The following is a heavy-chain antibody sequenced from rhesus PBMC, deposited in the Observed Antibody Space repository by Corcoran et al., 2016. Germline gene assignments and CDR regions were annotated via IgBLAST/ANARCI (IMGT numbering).Heavy chain of an antibody. Sequence: QVQLQESGPGVVKPSETLSLTCAVSGGSISDSYRWSWIRQPPGKGLEWIGYFYGSSTSTNYNPSLKSRFTISKATSKTQFSLRLSSVTASDPAVYYCSRNYWGDYYLGQGVLVTVSS. V-gene: IGHV4S10*01. D-gene: IGHD3-34*01. CDR1: GGSISDSYR. CDR2: FYGSSTST. CDR3: SRNYWGDYY. J-gene: IGHJ4*01.